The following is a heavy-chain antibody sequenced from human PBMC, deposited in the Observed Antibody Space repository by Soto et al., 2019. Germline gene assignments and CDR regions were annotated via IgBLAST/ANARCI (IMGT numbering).Heavy chain of an antibody. V-gene: IGHV3-23*01. CDR3: ARRGSGSYYDF. Sequence: EVELLESRGGLVQPGGSLRLSCAASGFTFSSYAMRWVRQAPVKGLEWVSAISGSGDSTYYADSVKGRFTISRDNSKNTLYLQMNSLRAEDTAVYYCARRGSGSYYDFWGQGTLVTVSP. CDR2: ISGSGDST. CDR1: GFTFSSYA. J-gene: IGHJ4*02. D-gene: IGHD1-26*01.